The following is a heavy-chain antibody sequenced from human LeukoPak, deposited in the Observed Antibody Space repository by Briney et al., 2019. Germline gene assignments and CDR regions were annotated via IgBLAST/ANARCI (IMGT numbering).Heavy chain of an antibody. CDR3: ARVGGDFSYGMDV. CDR2: TFYRSKWYN. V-gene: IGHV6-1*01. J-gene: IGHJ6*02. Sequence: SQTLSLTCVLSGDSVSINSVAWNWIRQSPSRGLEWLGRTFYRSKWYNDYAVSVKSRIIINPDTSKNQFSLQMNSVTPEDTGVYYCARVGGDFSYGMDVWGQGTTVTVSS. CDR1: GDSVSINSVA. D-gene: IGHD2-21*01.